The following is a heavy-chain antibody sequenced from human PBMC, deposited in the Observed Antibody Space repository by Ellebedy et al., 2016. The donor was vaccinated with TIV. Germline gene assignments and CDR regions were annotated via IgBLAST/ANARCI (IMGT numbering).Heavy chain of an antibody. CDR3: ASGWHFDY. CDR2: IGYNGGST. V-gene: IGHV3-23*01. Sequence: GESLKISXAASGFTFSSNAMSWVRQAPGKGLEWVSTIGYNGGSTLYADSVKGRFTISRENSKNTLFLQTNSLRAEGTAIYYCASGWHFDYWGQGTLVTVSS. D-gene: IGHD6-19*01. CDR1: GFTFSSNA. J-gene: IGHJ4*02.